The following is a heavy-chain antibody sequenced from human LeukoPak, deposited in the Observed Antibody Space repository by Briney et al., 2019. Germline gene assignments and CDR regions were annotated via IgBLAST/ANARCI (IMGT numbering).Heavy chain of an antibody. V-gene: IGHV3-30*04. CDR1: GFTFSSSN. Sequence: PGGSLRLSCAPSGFTFSSSNMHGVRQSPGKGLEWLALISYDGTKTYYAESVKGRFTVSRDNSKNTLFLQMNSLSAEDTAIYYCEREWFGESNWGQGARVTVSS. CDR3: EREWFGESN. CDR2: ISYDGTKT. D-gene: IGHD3-10*01. J-gene: IGHJ4*02.